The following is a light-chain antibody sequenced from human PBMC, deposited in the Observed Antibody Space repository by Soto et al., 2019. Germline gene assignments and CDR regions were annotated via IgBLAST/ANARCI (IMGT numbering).Light chain of an antibody. V-gene: IGKV1-39*01. Sequence: TQVTQSPSSLSPSVLERFTITCRASQSISRHLNWYQQKPGKAPKLLINIASSLQSGVPSRFSGSGSGTDFTLTISNVQPEDFATYYCQQIYSTPQPFGQGTRLEI. CDR3: QQIYSTPQP. CDR1: QSISRH. J-gene: IGKJ5*01. CDR2: IAS.